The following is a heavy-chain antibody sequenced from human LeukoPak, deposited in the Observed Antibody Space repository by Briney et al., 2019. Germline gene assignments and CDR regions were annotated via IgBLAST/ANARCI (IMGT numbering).Heavy chain of an antibody. CDR1: GYTFGNYA. V-gene: IGHV3-23*01. D-gene: IGHD6-13*01. CDR3: TKDSVAAAGTAWFDP. J-gene: IGHJ5*02. CDR2: ISHNGDRI. Sequence: GGSLRLSCAASGYTFGNYAMTWVRQAPGKRLEWVSGISHNGDRIYYADSVKGRFTISRDNSKNTLYLQMNSLRPEDTALYYCTKDSVAAAGTAWFDPWGQGTLVTASS.